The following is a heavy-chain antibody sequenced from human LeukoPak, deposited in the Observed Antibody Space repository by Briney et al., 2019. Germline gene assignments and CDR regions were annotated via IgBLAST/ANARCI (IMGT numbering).Heavy chain of an antibody. V-gene: IGHV3-7*01. Sequence: GGSLRLSCAASGFIFSGFWMSWVRQSPGKGLEWVANIKQDGSKKEYVDSVKGRFTISRDNAKNSLYLQMNSLRAEDTAVYYCATYSSLNRREFQYWGQGTLLTVSS. CDR1: GFIFSGFW. J-gene: IGHJ1*01. CDR3: ATYSSLNRREFQY. D-gene: IGHD3-22*01. CDR2: IKQDGSKK.